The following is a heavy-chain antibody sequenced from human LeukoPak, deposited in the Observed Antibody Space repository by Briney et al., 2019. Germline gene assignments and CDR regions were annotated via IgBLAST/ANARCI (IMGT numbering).Heavy chain of an antibody. V-gene: IGHV4-59*08. CDR2: IYYSGST. J-gene: IGHJ4*02. D-gene: IGHD6-19*01. CDR1: GGSISSYY. Sequence: AETLSLTCTVSGGSISSYYWSWFRQPPGKGLGWIGYIYYSGSTNYNPSLKSRVTISADTSKNQFSLRLSSVTAADTAVYYCARHTSGRDYFDYWGQGTLITVSS. CDR3: ARHTSGRDYFDY.